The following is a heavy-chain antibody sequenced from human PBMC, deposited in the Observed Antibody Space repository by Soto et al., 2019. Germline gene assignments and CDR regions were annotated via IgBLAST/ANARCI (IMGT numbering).Heavy chain of an antibody. J-gene: IGHJ4*02. D-gene: IGHD3-10*01. Sequence: QLQLQESGPGLVKPSETLSLSCTVSGGSITSSSYYWGWIRQPPGKGLEWIGTIYYSGSTYYNPSLESRVTIPVDTSKNQFSLKLSAVTAADTAVYYWARNKRGGNMIRGVLDWGQGTLVTVSS. CDR3: ARNKRGGNMIRGVLD. CDR2: IYYSGST. V-gene: IGHV4-39*01. CDR1: GGSITSSSYY.